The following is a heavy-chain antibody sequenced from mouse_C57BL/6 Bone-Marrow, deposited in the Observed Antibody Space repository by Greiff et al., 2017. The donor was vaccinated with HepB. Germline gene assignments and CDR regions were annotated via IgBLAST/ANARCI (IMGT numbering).Heavy chain of an antibody. CDR2: IHPNSGST. CDR3: ARYHYYGSSGDYFDY. D-gene: IGHD1-1*01. CDR1: GYTFTSYW. Sequence: QVQLQQPGAELVKPGASVKLSCKASGYTFTSYWMHWVKQRPGQGLEWIGMIHPNSGSTNYNEKFKSKATLTVDKSSSTAYMQLSSLTSEDSAVYYCARYHYYGSSGDYFDYWGQGSTLTVSS. V-gene: IGHV1-64*01. J-gene: IGHJ2*01.